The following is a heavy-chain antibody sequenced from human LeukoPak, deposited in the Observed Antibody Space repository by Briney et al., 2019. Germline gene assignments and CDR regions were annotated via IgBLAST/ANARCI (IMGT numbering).Heavy chain of an antibody. V-gene: IGHV3-30-3*02. Sequence: GGSLRLSCAASGFTFSSYAMHWVRQAPGKGLEWVAVISYDGSNKYYADSVKGRFTISRDNSKNTLHFQMNSLIYEDTAVYYCAKTGFQWGEYFYYMDVWGKGTTVTVSS. CDR3: AKTGFQWGEYFYYMDV. CDR1: GFTFSSYA. D-gene: IGHD1-14*01. CDR2: ISYDGSNK. J-gene: IGHJ6*03.